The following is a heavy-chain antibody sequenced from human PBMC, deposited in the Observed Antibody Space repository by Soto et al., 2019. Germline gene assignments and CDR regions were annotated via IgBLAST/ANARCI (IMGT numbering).Heavy chain of an antibody. J-gene: IGHJ6*02. CDR1: GFIARTTF. Sequence: GGSLGLSCSASGFIARTTFMCWVRQAPGKGLEWVSFIYTGGDTYYADSVKGRFTTSRDDSKNTVYLHMNSLRADDTAVYYCARDPASTSDYGLDVWGQGTTVTVSS. D-gene: IGHD2-2*01. V-gene: IGHV3-53*01. CDR2: IYTGGDT. CDR3: ARDPASTSDYGLDV.